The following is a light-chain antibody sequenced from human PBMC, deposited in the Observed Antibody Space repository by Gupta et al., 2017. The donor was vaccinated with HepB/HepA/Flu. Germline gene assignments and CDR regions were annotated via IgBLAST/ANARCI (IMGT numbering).Light chain of an antibody. CDR2: SNN. CDR1: SSNIGSNT. V-gene: IGLV1-44*01. Sequence: QSVLTQPPSASGTPRQRVTLSCSGSSSNIGSNTVNWYQQLPGTAPKLLIYSNNPRPSGVPDRFSGSKSGASASLAISGLQSEDEADYYCATWDDSLNGYVFGTGTKVTVL. CDR3: ATWDDSLNGYV. J-gene: IGLJ1*01.